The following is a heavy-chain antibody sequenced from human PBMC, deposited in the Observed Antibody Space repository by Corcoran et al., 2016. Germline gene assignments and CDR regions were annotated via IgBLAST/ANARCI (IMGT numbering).Heavy chain of an antibody. J-gene: IGHJ4*02. Sequence: QVQLVQSGAEVKKPGASVKVSCKASGYTFTGYYMHWVRQAPGQGLEWMGWINPNSGGTNYAQKLQGRVTMTRDTSISTAYMELSRLRSDDTAVYYCARETGFWSGYWRDYWGQGTLVTVSS. V-gene: IGHV1-2*02. CDR2: INPNSGGT. CDR3: ARETGFWSGYWRDY. D-gene: IGHD3-3*01. CDR1: GYTFTGYY.